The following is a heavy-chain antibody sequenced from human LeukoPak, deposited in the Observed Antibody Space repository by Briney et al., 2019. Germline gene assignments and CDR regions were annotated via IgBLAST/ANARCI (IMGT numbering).Heavy chain of an antibody. D-gene: IGHD6-13*01. Sequence: SGALSLPCAVSWGSLRSSNWGGWGRPPPRGGREGVGGNYHTGGTNYNPSLKSRVTISVDKSKNQFSLKLSSVTAADTAVYYCARLFPRKHSSSWHYGRGGHYYYMDVWGKGTTVTVSS. CDR2: NYHTGGT. J-gene: IGHJ6*03. CDR3: ARLFPRKHSSSWHYGRGGHYYYMDV. CDR1: WGSLRSSNW. V-gene: IGHV4-4*02.